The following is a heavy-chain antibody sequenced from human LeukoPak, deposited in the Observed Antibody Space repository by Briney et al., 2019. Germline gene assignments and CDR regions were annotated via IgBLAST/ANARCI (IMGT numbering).Heavy chain of an antibody. D-gene: IGHD6-19*01. CDR1: GGTFSSYA. V-gene: IGHV1-18*01. Sequence: GASVKVSCKASGGTFSSYAISWVRQAPGQGLEWMGWITAYNGNTNYAQKFQDRVTMTTVTSTSTAYMELRSLRSDDTAVYYCARYQWLLSYYFDFWGQGTLVTVSS. CDR2: ITAYNGNT. CDR3: ARYQWLLSYYFDF. J-gene: IGHJ4*02.